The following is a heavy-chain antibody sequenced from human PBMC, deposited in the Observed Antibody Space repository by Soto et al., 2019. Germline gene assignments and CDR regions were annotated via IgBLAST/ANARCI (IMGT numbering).Heavy chain of an antibody. CDR1: GGSISSGGYS. Sequence: QLQLQESGSGLVKPSQTLSLTCAVSGGSISSGGYSWSWIRQPPGKGLEWIGYIYHSGSTYYNPSLKSRVTIAVDRSKNQFSLKLRSVTAADTAVYYCAREGYSGYDSPGYFDYWGQGTLVTVSS. D-gene: IGHD5-12*01. CDR2: IYHSGST. J-gene: IGHJ4*02. V-gene: IGHV4-30-2*01. CDR3: AREGYSGYDSPGYFDY.